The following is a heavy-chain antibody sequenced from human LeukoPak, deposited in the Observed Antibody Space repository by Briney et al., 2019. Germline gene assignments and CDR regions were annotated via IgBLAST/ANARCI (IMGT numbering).Heavy chain of an antibody. CDR3: ARLAGRDEITILNN. CDR2: IYPGDSDT. J-gene: IGHJ4*02. Sequence: HGEALKIFCKGSGYSFTSYWIGLVRQRPGKGLELIWPIYPGDSDTRYSPSFQGQVTISADKSISTAYLQWSSLKASDTAMYYCARLAGRDEITILNNWGQRTLVTVSS. CDR1: GYSFTSYW. V-gene: IGHV5-51*01. D-gene: IGHD3-3*01.